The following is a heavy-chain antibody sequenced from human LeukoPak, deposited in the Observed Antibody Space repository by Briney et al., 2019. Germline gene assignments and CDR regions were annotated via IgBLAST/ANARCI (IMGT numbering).Heavy chain of an antibody. CDR3: ARDFLDYGGNSGTIANYYYYYYMDV. D-gene: IGHD4-23*01. V-gene: IGHV4-59*02. J-gene: IGHJ6*03. Sequence: SETLSLTCTISGGSVSDYYWSWIRQSPGKGLEWIGYIYYTGSTTYNPSLKSRVTMSVDTSKNQFSLKLSSVTAADTAVYYCARDFLDYGGNSGTIANYYYYYYMDVWGKGTTVTISS. CDR1: GGSVSDYY. CDR2: IYYTGST.